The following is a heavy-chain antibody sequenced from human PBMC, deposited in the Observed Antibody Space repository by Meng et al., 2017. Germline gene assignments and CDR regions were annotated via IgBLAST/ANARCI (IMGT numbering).Heavy chain of an antibody. D-gene: IGHD4-17*01. CDR1: GGSVGSGNYY. J-gene: IGHJ4*02. Sequence: QVRLQESGPGLGRPSETPSLTCTVSGGSVGSGNYYWSWIRQPPGKGLEWIGYIVYSGSTTYNPSLKTRVTISVDTSKNQFSLKLTSVTAADTAVYFCARDVGGDYETLFDYWGQGTLVTVSS. CDR2: IVYSGST. CDR3: ARDVGGDYETLFDY. V-gene: IGHV4-61*01.